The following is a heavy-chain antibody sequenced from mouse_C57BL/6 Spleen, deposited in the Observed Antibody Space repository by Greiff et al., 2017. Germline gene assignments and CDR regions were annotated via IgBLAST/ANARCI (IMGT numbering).Heavy chain of an antibody. CDR3: ARDNLYDYPLAMDY. J-gene: IGHJ4*01. D-gene: IGHD2-4*01. Sequence: QVQLQQPGAELVRPGASVKMSCKASGYTFTSYWITWVKQRPGQGLEWIGDIYPGSGSTNYNEKFKSKATLTVDTSSSTAYMQLSSLTSEDSAVXDCARDNLYDYPLAMDYWGQGTTLTVSS. V-gene: IGHV1-55*01. CDR2: IYPGSGST. CDR1: GYTFTSYW.